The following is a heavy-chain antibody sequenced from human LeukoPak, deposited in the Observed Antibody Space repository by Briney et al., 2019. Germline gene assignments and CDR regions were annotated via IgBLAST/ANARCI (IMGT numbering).Heavy chain of an antibody. CDR1: GFTFSDYY. CDR3: ARDRGAHCGGDCERYYFDY. V-gene: IGHV3-11*05. J-gene: IGHJ4*02. Sequence: GGSLRLSCVASGFTFSDYYMSWIRQAPGKGLEWISYITTTSTYTNYPDFVKGRFTLSRDNAKNTLYLQMNSLRAEDTAVYYCARDRGAHCGGDCERYYFDYWGQGTLVTVSS. CDR2: ITTTSTYT. D-gene: IGHD2-21*02.